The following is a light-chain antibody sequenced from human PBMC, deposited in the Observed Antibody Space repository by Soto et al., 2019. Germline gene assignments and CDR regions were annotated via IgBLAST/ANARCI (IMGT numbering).Light chain of an antibody. CDR2: EVS. CDR3: SAYTSSSIAYV. V-gene: IGLV2-14*01. CDR1: SSDLGGYNY. J-gene: IGLJ1*01. Sequence: QSALTQPASVSGSPGQSITISCTGPSSDLGGYNYVSWYQQHPGKAPKLMIYEVSNRPSGVSNRFSGSKSGNTASLTISGLQAEDEADYYCSAYTSSSIAYVFGNGTKVTVL.